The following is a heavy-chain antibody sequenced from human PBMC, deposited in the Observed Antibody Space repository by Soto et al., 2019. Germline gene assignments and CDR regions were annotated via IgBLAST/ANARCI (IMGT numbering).Heavy chain of an antibody. V-gene: IGHV4-31*03. CDR2: IYYSGTT. CDR3: ARANPHFYDSYDYSYPLAA. CDR1: GGSISSVGYY. D-gene: IGHD3-22*01. Sequence: SETLSLTCTVSGGSISSVGYYWSWIRQHPGKGLEWIGYIYYSGTTYYNPSLKSRVTISVDTSKNQFSLKLSSVTAADTAVYYCARANPHFYDSYDYSYPLAAWGQGTQVTVA. J-gene: IGHJ5*02.